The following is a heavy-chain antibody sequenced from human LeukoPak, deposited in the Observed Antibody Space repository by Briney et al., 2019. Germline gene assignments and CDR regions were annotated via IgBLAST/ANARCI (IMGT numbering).Heavy chain of an antibody. CDR2: INPNSGGT. CDR3: VRSGYCSSTSCYGALRSKRAWFDP. D-gene: IGHD2-2*01. Sequence: AAVKVSCKDAGYTFTRYYMHGVGQAPGQGGEWMGWINPNSGGTNNVQKFKGRVSITRDRYISTDYMDVSRQREDDRDGCECVRSGYCSSTSCYGALRSKRAWFDPWGQRTLVTVSS. J-gene: IGHJ5*02. CDR1: GYTFTRYY. V-gene: IGHV1-2*02.